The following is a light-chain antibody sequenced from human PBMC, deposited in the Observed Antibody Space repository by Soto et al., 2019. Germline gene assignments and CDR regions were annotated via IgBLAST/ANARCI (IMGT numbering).Light chain of an antibody. Sequence: DIVMTQSPDALAVSLGERATINCKSSQGVVHSSNNKDFLAWFQQKPGQPPKLLIYWASTRESGVPDRFSGSGSGPDFTLTISSLQAEDVAIYYCQQYYSLPFTFGPGTKVDLK. CDR3: QQYYSLPFT. CDR1: QGVVHSSNNKDF. J-gene: IGKJ3*01. V-gene: IGKV4-1*01. CDR2: WAS.